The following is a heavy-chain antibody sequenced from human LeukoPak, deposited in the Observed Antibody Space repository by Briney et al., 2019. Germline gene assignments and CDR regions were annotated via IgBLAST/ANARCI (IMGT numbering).Heavy chain of an antibody. CDR2: INPNSGAT. V-gene: IGHV1-2*06. CDR3: ARVDRTSTNCYPFDP. Sequence: GASVKVSCKASGYTFTGYYMHWVRQAPGQGLEWMGRINPNSGATNYAQKFQGRVTMTRDTSISTAYMELASLRSDDTAIYYCARVDRTSTNCYPFDPWGQGTPVIVSS. J-gene: IGHJ5*02. CDR1: GYTFTGYY. D-gene: IGHD2-2*01.